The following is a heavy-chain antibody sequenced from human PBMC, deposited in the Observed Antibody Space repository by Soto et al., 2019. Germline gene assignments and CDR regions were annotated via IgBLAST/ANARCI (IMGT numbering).Heavy chain of an antibody. D-gene: IGHD2-2*01. J-gene: IGHJ5*02. Sequence: SETLSLTCTVSGGSISSYYWSWIRQPPGKGLEWIGYIYYSGSTNYNPSLKSRVTISVDTSKNQFSLKLSSVTAADTAVYYCVGGIKDIVLVPAAMGWFDPGGQETLVPVSS. V-gene: IGHV4-59*01. CDR3: VGGIKDIVLVPAAMGWFDP. CDR1: GGSISSYY. CDR2: IYYSGST.